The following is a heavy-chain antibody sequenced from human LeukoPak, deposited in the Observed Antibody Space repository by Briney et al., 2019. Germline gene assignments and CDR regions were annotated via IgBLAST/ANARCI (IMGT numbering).Heavy chain of an antibody. J-gene: IGHJ4*02. CDR3: ASASLSALGFDY. CDR2: IYYSGST. V-gene: IGHV4-59*01. CDR1: GGSIGSYY. D-gene: IGHD7-27*01. Sequence: SETLSLTCTVAGGSIGSYYWSWIRQPPGKGLEWIGYIYYSGSTNYNPSLKSRVTISVDTSKNQFSLKLSSVTAADTAVYYCASASLSALGFDYWGQGTLVTVSS.